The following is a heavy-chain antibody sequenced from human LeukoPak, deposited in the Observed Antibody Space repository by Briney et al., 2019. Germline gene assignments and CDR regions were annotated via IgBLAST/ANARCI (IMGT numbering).Heavy chain of an antibody. J-gene: IGHJ4*02. V-gene: IGHV4-34*01. D-gene: IGHD6-13*01. CDR3: AARGIAAAPGNY. Sequence: KPSETLSLTCAVYGGSFSGYYWSWIRQPPGKGLEWIGEINHSGSTNYNPSLKSRVTISVDTSKNQFSLKLSSVTAEDTAVYYCAARGIAAAPGNYWGQGTLVTVSS. CDR2: INHSGST. CDR1: GGSFSGYY.